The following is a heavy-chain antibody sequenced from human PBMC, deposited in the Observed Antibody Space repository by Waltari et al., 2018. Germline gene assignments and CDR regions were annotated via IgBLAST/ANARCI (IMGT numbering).Heavy chain of an antibody. V-gene: IGHV4-38-2*01. CDR2: IYHSGST. Sequence: QVQLQESGPGLVKPSETLSLTCAVSGYSISSGYYWGWIRQPPGKGLEWIGSIYHSGSTYYTPSLKSRVTISVDTSKNQFSLKLSSVTAADTAVYYCARFQGRVDPFDYWGQGTLVTVSS. CDR3: ARFQGRVDPFDY. CDR1: GYSISSGYY. D-gene: IGHD2-15*01. J-gene: IGHJ4*02.